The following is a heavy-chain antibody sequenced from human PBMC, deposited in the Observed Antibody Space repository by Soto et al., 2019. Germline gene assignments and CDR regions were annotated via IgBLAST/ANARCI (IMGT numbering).Heavy chain of an antibody. D-gene: IGHD1-26*01. CDR1: GYTFTGYY. J-gene: IGHJ4*02. CDR3: GRGRSGELVIFY. V-gene: IGHV1-2*02. CDR2: ISPQTGGT. Sequence: ASVKVCCEGSGYTFTGYYIHWVLQTPGQGPEWMGEISPQTGGTKYAQKYQGRVTMTRDTSITTVYMELSNLSPDDTAVYYCGRGRSGELVIFYWGQGTLVTVSS.